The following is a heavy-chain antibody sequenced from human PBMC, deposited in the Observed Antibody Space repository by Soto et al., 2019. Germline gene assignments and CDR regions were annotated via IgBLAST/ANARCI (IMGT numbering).Heavy chain of an antibody. D-gene: IGHD5-12*01. Sequence: DVQLVESGGGLIQPGGSLRLSCVASGLTVSGKKYVAWVRKAPWKGPEWVSGVYDLDGTYYADSVRGRFTTSIGNSRTTVWLQMPALRPEDTNLYFCATWHLREHAYDIWGRGTMATVSS. CDR2: VYDLDGT. CDR3: ATWHLREHAYDI. V-gene: IGHV3-53*01. CDR1: GLTVSGKKY. J-gene: IGHJ3*02.